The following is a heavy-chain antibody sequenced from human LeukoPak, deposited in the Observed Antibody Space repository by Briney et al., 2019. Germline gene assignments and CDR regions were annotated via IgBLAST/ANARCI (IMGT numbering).Heavy chain of an antibody. CDR1: GYTFTGYY. CDR2: IIPILGIA. Sequence: GASVKVSCKASGYTFTGYYMHWVRQAPGQGLEWMGRIIPILGIANYAQKFQGRVTITADKSTSTAYMELSSLRSEDTAVHYCLTGYSSSWLDYWGQGTLVTVSS. J-gene: IGHJ4*02. V-gene: IGHV1-69*02. D-gene: IGHD6-13*01. CDR3: LTGYSSSWLDY.